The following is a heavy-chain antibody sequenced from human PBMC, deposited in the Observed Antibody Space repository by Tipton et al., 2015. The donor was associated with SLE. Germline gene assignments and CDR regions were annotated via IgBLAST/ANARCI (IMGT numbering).Heavy chain of an antibody. Sequence: TLSLTCTVSGASTNTKYWTWIRQPPGKGLEWIGHIFYGENTNYNPSLKSRVTISVDPSKSHFSLKLTSVTAADTAVYYCARGGYYDSGGFYPYNYYTMDVWGQGTTVTVSS. CDR1: GASTNTKY. V-gene: IGHV4-59*01. D-gene: IGHD3-22*01. J-gene: IGHJ6*02. CDR2: IFYGENT. CDR3: ARGGYYDSGGFYPYNYYTMDV.